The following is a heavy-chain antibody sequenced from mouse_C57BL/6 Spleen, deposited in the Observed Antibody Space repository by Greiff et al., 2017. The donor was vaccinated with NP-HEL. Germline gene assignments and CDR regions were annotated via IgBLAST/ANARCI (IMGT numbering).Heavy chain of an antibody. CDR1: GYTFTSYW. D-gene: IGHD2-5*01. CDR3: TAGPISNYVGYFDV. J-gene: IGHJ1*03. CDR2: IYPGNSDT. Sequence: EVQLQQSGTVLARPGASVKMSCKTSGYTFTSYWMHWVKQRPGQGLEWIGAIYPGNSDTSYNQKFKGKAKLTAVTSASTAYMELSSLTNEDSAVYYCTAGPISNYVGYFDVWGTGTTVTVSS. V-gene: IGHV1-5*01.